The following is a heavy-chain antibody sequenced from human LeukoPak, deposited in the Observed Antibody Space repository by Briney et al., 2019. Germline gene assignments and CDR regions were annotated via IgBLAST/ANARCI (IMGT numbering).Heavy chain of an antibody. CDR2: SYYTGNT. V-gene: IGHV4-30-4*01. CDR3: ARDFDY. CDR1: GGSISSYY. Sequence: SETLSLTCTVSGGSISSYYWSWIRQPPGKGLEWIGYSYYTGNTYYTPSLKSRVTVSVDTSKNQFSLNLSSVTAADTAVYYCARDFDYWGQGTLVTVSS. J-gene: IGHJ4*02.